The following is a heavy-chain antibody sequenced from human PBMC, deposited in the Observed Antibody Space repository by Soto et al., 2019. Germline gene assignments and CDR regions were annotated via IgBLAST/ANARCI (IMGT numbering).Heavy chain of an antibody. CDR3: ALGAGGVLVNY. Sequence: WGSLRLSCAASGFTVSSNYMSWVRQAPGKGLEWVSVIYSGGSTYYADSVKGRFTISRDNSKNTLYLQMNSLRAEDTAVYYCALGAGGVLVNYWGQGTLVTVSS. CDR2: IYSGGST. CDR1: GFTVSSNY. V-gene: IGHV3-66*01. D-gene: IGHD3-16*01. J-gene: IGHJ4*02.